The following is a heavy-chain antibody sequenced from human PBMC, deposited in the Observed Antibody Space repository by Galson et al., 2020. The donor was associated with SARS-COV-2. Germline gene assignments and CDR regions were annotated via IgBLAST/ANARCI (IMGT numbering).Heavy chain of an antibody. CDR2: ISSSSSYI. D-gene: IGHD3-22*01. CDR3: ARRYYDSSPHYGMDV. Sequence: TGGSLRLSCAASGFTFSSYSMNWVRQAPGKGLEWVSSISSSSSYIYYADSVKGRFTISRDNAKNSLYLQMNSLRAEDTAVYYCARRYYDSSPHYGMDVWGQGTTVTVSS. J-gene: IGHJ6*02. V-gene: IGHV3-21*01. CDR1: GFTFSSYS.